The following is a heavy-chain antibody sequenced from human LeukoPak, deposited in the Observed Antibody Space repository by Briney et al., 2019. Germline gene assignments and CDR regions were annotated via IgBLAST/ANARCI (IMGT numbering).Heavy chain of an antibody. CDR1: GFTFHIFE. CDR3: ARGGTTIDY. Sequence: GGSLRLSCAASGFTFHIFEMNWVREAPGKGLEWLSYISSSVVTIYYADSVKGRFTISRDNAKNSLYLQMNSLRAEDTAVYYCARGGTTIDYWGQGTLVTVSS. D-gene: IGHD4-17*01. J-gene: IGHJ4*02. CDR2: ISSSVVTI. V-gene: IGHV3-48*03.